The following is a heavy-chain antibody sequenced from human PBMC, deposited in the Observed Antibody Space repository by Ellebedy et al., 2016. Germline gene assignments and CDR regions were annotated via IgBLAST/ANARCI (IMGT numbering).Heavy chain of an antibody. CDR3: ARSLDILTGYYDYYYYGMDV. J-gene: IGHJ6*02. CDR2: IYYSGST. CDR1: GGSISSSSYY. D-gene: IGHD3-9*01. Sequence: SETLSLTCTVSGGSISSSSYYWGWIRQPPGKGLEWIGSIYYSGSTYYNPSLKSRVTISVDTSKNQFSLKLSSVTAADTAVYYCARSLDILTGYYDYYYYGMDVWGQGTTVTVSS. V-gene: IGHV4-39*01.